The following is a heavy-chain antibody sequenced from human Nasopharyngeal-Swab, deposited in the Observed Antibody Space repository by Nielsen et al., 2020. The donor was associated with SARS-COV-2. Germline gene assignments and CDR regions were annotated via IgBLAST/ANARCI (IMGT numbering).Heavy chain of an antibody. CDR2: MNPNSGNT. CDR3: AREGSLGYCSSTSCATFDY. V-gene: IGHV1-8*03. CDR1: GYTFTSYD. Sequence: ASVKVSCKASGYTFTSYDINWVRQATGQGLEWMGWMNPNSGNTGYAQKFQGRVTITRNTSISTAYMELSSLRSEDTAVYYCAREGSLGYCSSTSCATFDYWGQGTLVTVSS. J-gene: IGHJ4*02. D-gene: IGHD2-2*01.